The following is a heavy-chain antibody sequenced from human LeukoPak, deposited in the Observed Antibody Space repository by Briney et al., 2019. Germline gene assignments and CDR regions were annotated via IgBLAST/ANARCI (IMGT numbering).Heavy chain of an antibody. Sequence: EGSLRLSCAASGFTFSSYAMSWVRQAPGKGLEWVSAISGSGGSTYYADSVKGRFTISRDNSKNTLYLQMNSLRAEDTAVYYCAKDRLSNGDPAAYWGQGTLVTVSS. D-gene: IGHD4-17*01. CDR2: ISGSGGST. V-gene: IGHV3-23*01. CDR1: GFTFSSYA. CDR3: AKDRLSNGDPAAY. J-gene: IGHJ4*02.